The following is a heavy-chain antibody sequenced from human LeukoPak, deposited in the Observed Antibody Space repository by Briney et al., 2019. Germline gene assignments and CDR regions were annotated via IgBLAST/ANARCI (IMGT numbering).Heavy chain of an antibody. V-gene: IGHV3-23*01. Sequence: RGSLRLSCAASGFTFSSYAMSWVRQAPGKGLEWVSAISGSGGSTYYADSVKGRFTISRDNSKNTLYLQLNSLRAEDTAVYYCAKDLVGATNFDYWGQGTLVTVSS. D-gene: IGHD1-26*01. CDR3: AKDLVGATNFDY. CDR2: ISGSGGST. J-gene: IGHJ4*02. CDR1: GFTFSSYA.